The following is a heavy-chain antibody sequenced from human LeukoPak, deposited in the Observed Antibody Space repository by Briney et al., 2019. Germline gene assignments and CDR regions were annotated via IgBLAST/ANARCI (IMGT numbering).Heavy chain of an antibody. V-gene: IGHV4-61*02. Sequence: SETLSLTCTVSGGSISSGAYYWSWIRQPAGKELEWIGRIYTSGSTNYNPSLKSRVTISLDTSKNQFSLKMISVTAADTAVYYCARFNSYSSGWYGLFDYWGQGTLVTVSS. CDR3: ARFNSYSSGWYGLFDY. CDR1: GGSISSGAYY. D-gene: IGHD6-19*01. J-gene: IGHJ4*02. CDR2: IYTSGST.